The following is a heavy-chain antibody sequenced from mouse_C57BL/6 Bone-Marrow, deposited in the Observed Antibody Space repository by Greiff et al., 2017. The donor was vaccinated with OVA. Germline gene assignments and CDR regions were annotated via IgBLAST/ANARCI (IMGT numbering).Heavy chain of an antibody. Sequence: EVKLVESGGGLVKPGGSLKLSCAASGFTFSSYAMSWVRQTPEKRLEWVATISDGGSYTYYPDNVKGRFTISRDNAKNNLYLQMSHLKSEDTAMYYCAVLRYPYYFDYWGQGTTLTVSS. CDR2: ISDGGSYT. J-gene: IGHJ2*01. CDR3: AVLRYPYYFDY. D-gene: IGHD1-1*01. V-gene: IGHV5-4*03. CDR1: GFTFSSYA.